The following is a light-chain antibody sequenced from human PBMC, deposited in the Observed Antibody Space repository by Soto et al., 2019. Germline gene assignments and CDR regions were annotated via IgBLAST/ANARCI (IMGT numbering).Light chain of an antibody. J-gene: IGLJ2*01. CDR2: DNN. V-gene: IGLV1-51*01. Sequence: QSVLTQPPSVSAAPGQKVTISCSGSSSNIGNNYVSWYQHLPGTAPKLLIYDNNKRPSGIPDRFSGSKSGTSATLGITGLQTGDEADYYCGTWDSGLSVVVFGGGTKVTVL. CDR3: GTWDSGLSVVV. CDR1: SSNIGNNY.